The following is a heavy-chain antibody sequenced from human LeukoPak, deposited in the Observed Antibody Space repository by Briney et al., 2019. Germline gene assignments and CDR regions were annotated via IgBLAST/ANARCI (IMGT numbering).Heavy chain of an antibody. CDR2: ISSNGGST. J-gene: IGHJ4*02. V-gene: IGHV3-64*01. CDR1: GFTFSSYA. Sequence: GGSLRLPCAASGFTFSSYAMHWVRQAPGKGLEYVSAISSNGGSTYYANSVKGRFTISRDNSKNTLYLQMGSLRAEDMAVYYCARGYDFWSGYWPHSDYWGQGTLVTVSS. D-gene: IGHD3-3*01. CDR3: ARGYDFWSGYWPHSDY.